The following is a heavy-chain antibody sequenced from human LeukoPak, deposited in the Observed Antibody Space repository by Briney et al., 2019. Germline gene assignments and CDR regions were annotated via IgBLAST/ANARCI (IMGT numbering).Heavy chain of an antibody. CDR1: GCSINSHY. J-gene: IGHJ6*03. CDR3: ARATGYYTSGPFCYMDV. V-gene: IGHV4-59*11. Sequence: SETLSLTCIVSGCSINSHYWNWIRQPPGKQLEWIGDIYHTGNTNYNPSFKTHVTISVDTSKSQCSLKLNSVTAADTAAYYCARATGYYTSGPFCYMDVWGEGTTVTVS. CDR2: IYHTGNT. D-gene: IGHD3-10*01.